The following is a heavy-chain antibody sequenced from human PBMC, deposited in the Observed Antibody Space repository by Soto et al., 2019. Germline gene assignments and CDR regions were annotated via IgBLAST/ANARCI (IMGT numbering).Heavy chain of an antibody. J-gene: IGHJ4*02. CDR2: IIPIFNST. V-gene: IGHV1-69*06. Sequence: QVQLVQSGAEVKTPGSSLKVSCKVSGSRFSNYVISWVRQAPGHGLEWLGRIIPIFNSTKYAQSFQGRVTITADKSTSTASQELSSLRSDDTAVYYCAREGRGKKAGYNGLVSLGYWGQGTLVTVSS. CDR3: AREGRGKKAGYNGLVSLGY. CDR1: GSRFSNYV. D-gene: IGHD2-2*02.